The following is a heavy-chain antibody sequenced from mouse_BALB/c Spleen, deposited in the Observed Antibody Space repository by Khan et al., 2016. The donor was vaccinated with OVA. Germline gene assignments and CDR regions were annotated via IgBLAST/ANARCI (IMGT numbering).Heavy chain of an antibody. CDR2: VNPNTGGS. V-gene: IGHV1-26*01. CDR1: GYSFTLYY. Sequence: EVQLQQSGPDLVKPGASVKISCKASGYSFTLYYMTWVKQSHGQSLEWIGRVNPNTGGSDYNQEFKGKATLTVDKSSNTAYMELHSLTSEDSAVYYCARGYDFFAYWGQGTLVTVSA. D-gene: IGHD2-14*01. CDR3: ARGYDFFAY. J-gene: IGHJ3*01.